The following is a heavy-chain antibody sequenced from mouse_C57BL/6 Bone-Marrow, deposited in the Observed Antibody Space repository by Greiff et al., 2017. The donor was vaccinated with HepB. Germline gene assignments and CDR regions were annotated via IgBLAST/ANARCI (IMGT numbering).Heavy chain of an antibody. Sequence: VKLQESDAELVKPGASVKISCKVSGYIFTDHTIHWMKQRPEQGLEWIGYIYPRDGSTKYNEKFKGKATLTADKSSSTAYMQLNSLTSEDSAVYFCASHYGSSSYYFDYWGQGTTLTVSS. J-gene: IGHJ2*01. CDR3: ASHYGSSSYYFDY. CDR2: IYPRDGST. CDR1: GYIFTDHT. V-gene: IGHV1-78*01. D-gene: IGHD1-1*01.